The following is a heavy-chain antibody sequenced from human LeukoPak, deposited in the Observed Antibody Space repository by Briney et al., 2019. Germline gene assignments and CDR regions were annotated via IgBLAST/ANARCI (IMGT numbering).Heavy chain of an antibody. V-gene: IGHV4-59*01. CDR2: IYYSGST. Sequence: SETLSLTCTVSGGSISIYYWSWIRQPPGKGLEWIGYIYYSGSTNYNPSLKSRVTISVDTSKNQFSLKLSSVTAADTAVYYCARGRWASSSVDYWGQGTLVTVSS. J-gene: IGHJ4*02. CDR3: ARGRWASSSVDY. D-gene: IGHD6-6*01. CDR1: GGSISIYY.